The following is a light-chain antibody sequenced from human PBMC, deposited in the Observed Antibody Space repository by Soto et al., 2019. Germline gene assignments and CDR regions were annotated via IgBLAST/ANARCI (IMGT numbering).Light chain of an antibody. CDR1: SNDVGGYNY. J-gene: IGLJ1*01. CDR3: SSYAGSNNYV. Sequence: QSALTQPPSASGSPGQSVTISCTGTSNDVGGYNYVSWYQQHPGKAPKLMIHEVSKRPSGVPDRFSGSKSGNTASLTVSGLLTEDEADYYCSSYAGSNNYVFGAGTKVTVL. CDR2: EVS. V-gene: IGLV2-8*01.